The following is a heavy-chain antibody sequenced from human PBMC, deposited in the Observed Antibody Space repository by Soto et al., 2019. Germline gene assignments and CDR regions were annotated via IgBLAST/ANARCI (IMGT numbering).Heavy chain of an antibody. Sequence: GGSLRLSCAASGFTFSSYSMNWVRQAPGKGLEWVSSISSSSSYIYYADSVEGRFTISRDNAKNSLYLQMNSLRAEDTAVYYCARVSCSGGSCYFDYWGQGTLVTVSS. CDR2: ISSSSSYI. CDR1: GFTFSSYS. D-gene: IGHD2-15*01. V-gene: IGHV3-21*01. CDR3: ARVSCSGGSCYFDY. J-gene: IGHJ4*02.